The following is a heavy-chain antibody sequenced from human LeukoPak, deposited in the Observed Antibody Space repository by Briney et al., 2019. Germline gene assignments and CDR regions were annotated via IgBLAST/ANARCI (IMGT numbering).Heavy chain of an antibody. CDR1: GLTFGVYA. Sequence: GGSLRLPCTASGLTFGVYAMSGVRRAPGKGLEWVGFIRSKAYGGPTEYAESVKGRFTISRDDSKSIAYLQMNSLKTEDTAVYYCTRGAHGSGSYYVYYFDYWGQGTMVTVSS. CDR3: TRGAHGSGSYYVYYFDY. D-gene: IGHD3-10*01. CDR2: IRSKAYGGPT. J-gene: IGHJ4*02. V-gene: IGHV3-49*04.